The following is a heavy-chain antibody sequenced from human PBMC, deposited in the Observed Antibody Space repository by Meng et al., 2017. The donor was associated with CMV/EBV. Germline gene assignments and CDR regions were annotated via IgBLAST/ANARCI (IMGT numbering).Heavy chain of an antibody. Sequence: GGSLRLSCAASGFTFSDYYMSWIRQAPGKGLGWVSYISSSGSTIYYADSVKGRFTISRDNAKNSLYLQMNSLRAEDTAVYYCARVGGGVVPAAIVTTNYYYYGMDVWGQGTTVTVSS. D-gene: IGHD2-2*01. J-gene: IGHJ6*02. CDR2: ISSSGSTI. CDR1: GFTFSDYY. V-gene: IGHV3-11*04. CDR3: ARVGGGVVPAAIVTTNYYYYGMDV.